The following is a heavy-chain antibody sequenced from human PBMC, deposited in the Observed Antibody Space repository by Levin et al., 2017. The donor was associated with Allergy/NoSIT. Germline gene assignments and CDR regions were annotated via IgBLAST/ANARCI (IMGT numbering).Heavy chain of an antibody. V-gene: IGHV3-7*01. CDR3: ARDLFGSSQY. J-gene: IGHJ4*02. D-gene: IGHD1-26*01. Sequence: GSLRLSCAASGFNLNTYGMSWVRQAPGKGLEWVANMQVDGSETHYVDSGKGRFTISRDNAKNSLYLQMNSLRAEDTAVYYCARDLFGSSQYWGQGTLVTVSS. CDR1: GFNLNTYG. CDR2: MQVDGSET.